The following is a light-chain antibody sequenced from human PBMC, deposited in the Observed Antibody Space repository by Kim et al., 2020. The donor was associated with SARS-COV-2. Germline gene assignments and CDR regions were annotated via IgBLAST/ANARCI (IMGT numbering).Light chain of an antibody. Sequence: PGERATLSCRASQSISASFLAWYQQKPGQAPRLLIYGASNRATGIPDRFSGSGSGTDYTLTISRLEPEDFAVYYCQQYGSSPPLTFGGGTKV. CDR3: QQYGSSPPLT. J-gene: IGKJ4*01. CDR2: GAS. V-gene: IGKV3-20*01. CDR1: QSISASF.